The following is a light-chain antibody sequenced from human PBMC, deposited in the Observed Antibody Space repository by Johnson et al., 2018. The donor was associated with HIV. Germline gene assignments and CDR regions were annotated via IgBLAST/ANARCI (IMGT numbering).Light chain of an antibody. V-gene: IGLV1-51*02. CDR1: SSNIGKNY. J-gene: IGLJ1*01. Sequence: QSVLTQPPSVSAAPGQKVTISCSGSSSNIGKNYVSWYQQLPGTAPKVLIYENNKRPSGIPDLFSGSKSGASATLCITGLQTGDEADYYCGTWDSSLSAGVFGTGTTVTVL. CDR3: GTWDSSLSAGV. CDR2: ENN.